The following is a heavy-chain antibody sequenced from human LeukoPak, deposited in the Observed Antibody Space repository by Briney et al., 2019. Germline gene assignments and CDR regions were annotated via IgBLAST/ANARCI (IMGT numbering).Heavy chain of an antibody. Sequence: GGSLRLFCAASGFTFSSHAMSWVRQAPAKGREWVSAISGSGGSTYYADSVKGRFTISRDNSKNTLYLQMNSLRAEDTAVYYCAIHSSSWYFDYWGQGTLVTVSS. D-gene: IGHD6-13*01. J-gene: IGHJ4*02. CDR3: AIHSSSWYFDY. CDR2: ISGSGGST. CDR1: GFTFSSHA. V-gene: IGHV3-23*01.